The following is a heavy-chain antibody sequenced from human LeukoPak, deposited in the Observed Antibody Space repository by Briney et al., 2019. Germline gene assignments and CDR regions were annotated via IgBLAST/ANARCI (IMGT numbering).Heavy chain of an antibody. CDR1: GYSFTTYR. Sequence: ASVKVSCKTSGYSFTTYRISWVRQAPGQGLEWMGWISPDNGNTNYAQRLQGRVTMTTDTSTSTAYMELRILRSDDTGVYYRATDYGGNPGFFDYWGQGTLVTVSS. D-gene: IGHD4-23*01. V-gene: IGHV1-18*01. J-gene: IGHJ4*02. CDR2: ISPDNGNT. CDR3: ATDYGGNPGFFDY.